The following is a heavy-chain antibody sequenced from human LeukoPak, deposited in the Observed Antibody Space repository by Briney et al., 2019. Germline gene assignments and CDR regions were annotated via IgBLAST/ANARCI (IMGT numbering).Heavy chain of an antibody. CDR1: GGSFSGFY. V-gene: IGHV4-34*01. CDR3: ATGEG. CDR2: IHQSGST. Sequence: SETLSLTCGVYGGSFSGFYWSGIRQSPGKGLEWIGEIHQSGSTSYTPSLRSRVTISIDTFKNQFSLKLKSVTAADTAVYYCATGEGWGQGTLVTVSS. D-gene: IGHD1-26*01. J-gene: IGHJ4*02.